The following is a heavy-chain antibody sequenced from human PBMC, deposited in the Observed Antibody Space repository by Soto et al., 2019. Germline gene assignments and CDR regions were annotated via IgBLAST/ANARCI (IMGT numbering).Heavy chain of an antibody. CDR1: GGSFSGYY. CDR2: INHSGST. V-gene: IGHV4-34*01. CDR3: ARVVDTAGVGFY. J-gene: IGHJ4*02. D-gene: IGHD5-18*01. Sequence: SETLSLTCAVYGGSFSGYYLSWTRQPPGKGLEWIGEINHSGSTNYNPSLKSRVTISVDTSKNQFSLKLSSVTAADTAVYYCARVVDTAGVGFYWGQGTLVTVSS.